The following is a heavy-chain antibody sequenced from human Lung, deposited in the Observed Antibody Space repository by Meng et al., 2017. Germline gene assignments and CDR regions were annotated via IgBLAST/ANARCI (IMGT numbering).Heavy chain of an antibody. J-gene: IGHJ4*02. CDR2: INHSGST. CDR1: GGSFSDYY. Sequence: QVQLQQGVAGLLKPSETLSLTCVVSGGSFSDYYWSWIRQPPGKGLEWIGEINHSGSTNYNPSLESRATISVDTSQNNLSLKLSSVTAADSAVYYCARGPTTMAHDFDYWGQGTLVTVPS. D-gene: IGHD4-11*01. CDR3: ARGPTTMAHDFDY. V-gene: IGHV4-34*01.